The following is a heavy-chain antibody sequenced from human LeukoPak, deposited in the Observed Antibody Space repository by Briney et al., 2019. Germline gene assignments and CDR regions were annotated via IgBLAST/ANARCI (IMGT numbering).Heavy chain of an antibody. V-gene: IGHV3-74*01. J-gene: IGHJ5*02. CDR3: ARDYRSMVRGVTIFDP. Sequence: PGGSLRLSCAASGFTFSNYWMYWVRQAPGKGLVWVSRINSGGSSISYADSVKGRFTISRDNAKNTLYLQMNSLRAEDTAVYYCARDYRSMVRGVTIFDPWGQGTRVTVSS. CDR2: INSGGSSI. D-gene: IGHD3-10*01. CDR1: GFTFSNYW.